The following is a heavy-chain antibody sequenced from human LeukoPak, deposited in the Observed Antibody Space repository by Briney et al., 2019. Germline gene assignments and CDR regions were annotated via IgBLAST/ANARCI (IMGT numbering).Heavy chain of an antibody. V-gene: IGHV1-18*01. CDR3: ARGIGGWLVPYYFDY. CDR2: ISAYNGNT. CDR1: GYTFTSYG. Sequence: GASVKVSCKASGYTFTSYGISWVRQAPGQGLEWMGWISAYNGNTNYAQKLQGRVTMTTDRSTSTAYMELRSLRSDDTAVYYCARGIGGWLVPYYFDYWGQGTLVTVSS. J-gene: IGHJ4*02. D-gene: IGHD6-19*01.